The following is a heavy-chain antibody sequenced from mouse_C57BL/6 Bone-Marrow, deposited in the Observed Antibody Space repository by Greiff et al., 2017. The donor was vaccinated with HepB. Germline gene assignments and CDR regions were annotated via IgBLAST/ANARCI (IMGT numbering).Heavy chain of an antibody. Sequence: QVQLKESGPGLVQPSQSLSITCTVSGFSLTSYGVHWVRQSPGKGLEWLGVIWSGGSTDYNAAFISRLSISKDNPKSQVFFKMNSLQADDTTIYYCARYISLYSMDYWGQGTSVTVSS. CDR3: ARYISLYSMDY. V-gene: IGHV2-2*01. J-gene: IGHJ4*01. CDR1: GFSLTSYG. D-gene: IGHD6-2*01. CDR2: IWSGGST.